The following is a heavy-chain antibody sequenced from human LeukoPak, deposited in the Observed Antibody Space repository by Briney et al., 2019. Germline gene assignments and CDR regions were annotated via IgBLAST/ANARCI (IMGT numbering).Heavy chain of an antibody. J-gene: IGHJ4*02. CDR2: IYTSGTT. V-gene: IGHV4-4*07. CDR3: ARLSTVTTSFDY. Sequence: SETLSLTCTVSGCSISSYYWSWIRQPAGKRLEWIGRIYTSGTTHYNPSLKSRVTMSVDTSKNQFSLKLSSVTAADTAVYYCARLSTVTTSFDYWGQGTLVTVSS. CDR1: GCSISSYY. D-gene: IGHD4-17*01.